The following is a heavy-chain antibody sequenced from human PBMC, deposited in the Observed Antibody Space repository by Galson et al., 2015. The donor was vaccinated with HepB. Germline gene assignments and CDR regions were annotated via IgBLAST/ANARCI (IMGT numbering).Heavy chain of an antibody. Sequence: SLRLSCAVSGFTFSEYWMTWVRQAPGKGLEWVANINQDGSEKYYVDSVKGRFTISRDNAKNSLYLQMNNLRAEDTAVYYCARNRGISDWGQGTLVTVSS. V-gene: IGHV3-7*03. D-gene: IGHD1-26*01. CDR1: GFTFSEYW. CDR3: ARNRGISD. CDR2: INQDGSEK. J-gene: IGHJ4*02.